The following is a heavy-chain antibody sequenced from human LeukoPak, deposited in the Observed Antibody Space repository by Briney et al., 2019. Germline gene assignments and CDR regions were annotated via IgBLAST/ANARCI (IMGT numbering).Heavy chain of an antibody. CDR3: ARDSEPLAAAGTDFDY. J-gene: IGHJ4*02. CDR2: ISYDGSNK. V-gene: IGHV3-30-3*01. D-gene: IGHD6-13*01. CDR1: GLTFSSYA. Sequence: PGGSLRLACAASGLTFSSYAMHWVRQAPGKGLEWVAVISYDGSNKYYADSVKGRFTISRDNSKNTLYLQMNSLRAEDTAVYYCARDSEPLAAAGTDFDYWGQGTLVTVSS.